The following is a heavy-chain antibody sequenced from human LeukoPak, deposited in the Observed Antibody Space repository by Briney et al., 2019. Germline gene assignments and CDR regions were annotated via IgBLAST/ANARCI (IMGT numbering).Heavy chain of an antibody. CDR1: GGSIGSSSYY. J-gene: IGHJ4*02. Sequence: SETLSLTCTVSGGSIGSSSYYWGWIRQPPGKGLEWIGSIYYSGSTYYNPSLKSRVTISVDTSKNQFSLKLSSVTAADTAVYYCARRLSRDRGVDYWGQGTLVTVSS. V-gene: IGHV4-39*01. CDR2: IYYSGST. D-gene: IGHD1-26*01. CDR3: ARRLSRDRGVDY.